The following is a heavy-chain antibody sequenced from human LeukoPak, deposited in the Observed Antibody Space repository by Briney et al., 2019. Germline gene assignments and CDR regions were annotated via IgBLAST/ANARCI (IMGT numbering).Heavy chain of an antibody. CDR1: GGSFSGYY. D-gene: IGHD2-2*01. V-gene: IGHV4-34*01. CDR3: ARGKDIVVVPAAYYFDY. Sequence: SETLSLTCAVYGGSFSGYYWSWIRQPPGKGLEWIGEINHSGSTNYNASLKSRVTISVDTSMNQFSLKLSSVTAADTAVYYCARGKDIVVVPAAYYFDYWGQGTLVTVSS. CDR2: INHSGST. J-gene: IGHJ4*02.